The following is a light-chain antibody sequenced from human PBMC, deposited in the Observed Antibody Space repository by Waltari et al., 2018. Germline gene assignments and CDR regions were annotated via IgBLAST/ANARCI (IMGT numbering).Light chain of an antibody. CDR2: DVR. CDR1: SSDVGGYDY. J-gene: IGLJ2*01. V-gene: IGLV2-8*01. Sequence: QSAMTQPPSASGSPGQSVTISCPGTSSDVGGYDYVSWYQQHPGKAPQLIVYDVRKRPPGVPDRFSGSKSGNTASLTVSGLQGEDEADYYCSSYAGSNNYVAFGGGTKLTVL. CDR3: SSYAGSNNYVA.